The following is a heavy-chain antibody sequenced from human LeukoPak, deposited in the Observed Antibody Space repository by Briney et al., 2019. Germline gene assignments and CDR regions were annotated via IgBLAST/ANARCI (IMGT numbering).Heavy chain of an antibody. CDR1: GGSISSSSYY. Sequence: SETLSLTCTVSGGSISSSSYYWGWIRQPPGKGLEWIGSIYYSGSTYYNPSLKSRVTISVDTSKNQFSLKLSSVTAADTAVYYCARHPGYCSGGSCSPFNYFDYWGQGTLVTVSS. CDR3: ARHPGYCSGGSCSPFNYFDY. V-gene: IGHV4-39*01. D-gene: IGHD2-15*01. CDR2: IYYSGST. J-gene: IGHJ4*02.